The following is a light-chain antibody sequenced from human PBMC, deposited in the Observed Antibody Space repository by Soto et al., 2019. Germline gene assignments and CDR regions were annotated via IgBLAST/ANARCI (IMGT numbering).Light chain of an antibody. CDR2: AAS. Sequence: QMTLSPVTLSFSEGDRVTITCRASQSISSWLAWYQQKPGKAPKLLIYAASTLQRGVPSRFSGSTTGTDFTLTITVLQPEDCVRYCCEVSASLPNTFGHGTRQDI. CDR1: QSISSW. V-gene: IGKV1-5*01. J-gene: IGKJ2*01. CDR3: EVSASLPNT.